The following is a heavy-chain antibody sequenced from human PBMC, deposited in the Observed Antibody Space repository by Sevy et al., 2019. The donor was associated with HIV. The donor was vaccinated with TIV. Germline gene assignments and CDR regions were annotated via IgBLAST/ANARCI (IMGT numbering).Heavy chain of an antibody. CDR2: IKSKTDGGTT. V-gene: IGHV3-15*01. CDR3: TTEPQDYYGSGSAPDYYYGMDV. D-gene: IGHD3-10*01. CDR1: GFTFSNAW. Sequence: GGSLRLSCAASGFTFSNAWMSWVRQAPGKGLEWVGRIKSKTDGGTTDYAAPVKVRFTISRGDSTNTLYLQMNSLKIEDTAVYYCTTEPQDYYGSGSAPDYYYGMDVWGQGTTVTVSS. J-gene: IGHJ6*02.